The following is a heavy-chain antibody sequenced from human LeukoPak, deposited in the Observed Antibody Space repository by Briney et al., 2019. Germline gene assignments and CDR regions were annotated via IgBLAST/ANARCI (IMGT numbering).Heavy chain of an antibody. J-gene: IGHJ4*02. CDR3: ASITAVVGTLGDY. D-gene: IGHD4-23*01. CDR1: GGSISSSSYY. CDR2: IYHSGST. Sequence: SETLSLTCTVSGGSISSSSYYWGWIRQPQGKGLEWIGGIYHSGSTYYNPSLRSRVTISVDTSKNQFSLKLSSVTAADTAVYYCASITAVVGTLGDYWGQGTLVTVSS. V-gene: IGHV4-39*01.